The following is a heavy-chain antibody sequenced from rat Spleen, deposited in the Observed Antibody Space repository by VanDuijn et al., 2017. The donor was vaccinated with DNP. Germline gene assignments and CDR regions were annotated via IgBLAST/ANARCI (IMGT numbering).Heavy chain of an antibody. CDR1: GFTFNYYW. D-gene: IGHD1-4*01. J-gene: IGHJ2*01. Sequence: EVQLVESGGGLVQPGRSLKLSCVASGFTFNYYWMAWIRQIPTKGLEWVATISASGGSTYYRDSVKGRFTISRDNAKSTLYLQMSSLRSEDTATYYCTRDLNHGYNYAFDYWGQGVMVTVSS. CDR3: TRDLNHGYNYAFDY. CDR2: ISASGGST. V-gene: IGHV5-19*01.